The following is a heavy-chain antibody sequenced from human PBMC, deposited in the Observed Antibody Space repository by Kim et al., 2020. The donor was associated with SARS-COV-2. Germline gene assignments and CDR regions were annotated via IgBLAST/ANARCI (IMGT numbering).Heavy chain of an antibody. Sequence: GNTKYSQKFQGRVTITRDTSASTAYMELSSLRSEDTAVYYCARAYGGSYYPFDYWGQGTLVTVSS. J-gene: IGHJ4*02. V-gene: IGHV1-3*01. D-gene: IGHD1-26*01. CDR2: GNT. CDR3: ARAYGGSYYPFDY.